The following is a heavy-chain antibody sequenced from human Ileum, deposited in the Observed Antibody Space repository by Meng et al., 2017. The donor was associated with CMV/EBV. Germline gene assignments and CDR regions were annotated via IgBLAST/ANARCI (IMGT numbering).Heavy chain of an antibody. CDR1: GFTFSSYW. D-gene: IGHD1-7*01. V-gene: IGHV3-74*01. J-gene: IGHJ4*02. Sequence: GESLKISCAASGFTFSSYWMDWVRQAPGKGLVWVSRIDSDGINTDYADSVKGRFTISRDNAKNTLYLQMNSLRAEDTAVYYCARDRDGNYQYFDYWGQGRLVTVSS. CDR3: ARDRDGNYQYFDY. CDR2: IDSDGINT.